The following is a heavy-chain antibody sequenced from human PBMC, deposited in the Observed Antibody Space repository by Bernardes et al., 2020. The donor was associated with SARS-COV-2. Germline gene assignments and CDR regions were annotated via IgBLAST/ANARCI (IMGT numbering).Heavy chain of an antibody. V-gene: IGHV3-30*04. CDR2: ISYDGSNK. Sequence: GGSLRLSCAASGFTFSSYAMHWVRQAPGKGLEWVAVISYDGSNKYYADSVKGRFTISRDNSKNTLYLQMNSLRAEDTAVYYCARDGSRDIVVVPAVNWGQGTLVTVSS. CDR1: GFTFSSYA. CDR3: ARDGSRDIVVVPAVN. D-gene: IGHD2-2*01. J-gene: IGHJ4*02.